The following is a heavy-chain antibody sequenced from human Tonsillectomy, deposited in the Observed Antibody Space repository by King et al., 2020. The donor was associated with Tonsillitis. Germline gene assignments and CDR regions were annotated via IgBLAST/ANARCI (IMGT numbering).Heavy chain of an antibody. V-gene: IGHV2-26*01. CDR3: ARIRTADGYWYFDL. Sequence: QVTLQESGPVLVKPTETLTLTCTVSGFSLSNTRMGVSWIRQPPGKALEWLAHFFSNDEKSYSTSLKGRLTISKDTSKSQVVLTMTNMDPVDTATYYCARIRTADGYWYFDLWGRGTLVTVSS. CDR1: GFSLSNTRMG. J-gene: IGHJ2*01. D-gene: IGHD7-27*01. CDR2: FFSNDEK.